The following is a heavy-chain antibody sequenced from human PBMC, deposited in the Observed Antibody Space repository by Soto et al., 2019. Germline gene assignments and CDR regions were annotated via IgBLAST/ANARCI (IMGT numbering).Heavy chain of an antibody. CDR3: ARGIAAAQRGMDV. Sequence: ASVKVSCKASGYTFTSYAMHWVRQAPGQRLEWMGWINAGNGNTKYSQKLQGRVTITRDTSTSTAYMELRSLRSDDTAVYYCARGIAAAQRGMDVWGQGTTVTVSS. J-gene: IGHJ6*02. CDR1: GYTFTSYA. V-gene: IGHV1-3*01. CDR2: INAGNGNT. D-gene: IGHD6-13*01.